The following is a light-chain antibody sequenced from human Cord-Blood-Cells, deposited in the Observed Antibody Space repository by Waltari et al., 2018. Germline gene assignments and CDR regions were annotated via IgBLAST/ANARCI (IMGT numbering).Light chain of an antibody. J-gene: IGLJ1*01. CDR1: SRDVGGYNY. CDR2: DVS. V-gene: IGLV2-14*01. CDR3: SSYTSSSTLV. Sequence: QSALTQPASVSGSPGQSITISCTGTSRDVGGYNYVSWYQPHPGKAPKLMIYDVSNRPSGISNRFAGSKSGTTASLTISGLQAEDEADYYCSSYTSSSTLVFGTETKVTVL.